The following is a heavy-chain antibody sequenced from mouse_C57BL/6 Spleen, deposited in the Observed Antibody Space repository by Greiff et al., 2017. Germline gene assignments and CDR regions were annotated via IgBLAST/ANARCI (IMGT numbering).Heavy chain of an antibody. V-gene: IGHV1-64*01. CDR3: AREGFDYEAY. D-gene: IGHD2-4*01. CDR2: IHPNSGST. Sequence: VQLQQPGAELVKPGASVKLSCKASGYTFTSYWMHWVKQRPGQGLEWIGMIHPNSGSTNYNEKFKGKATLTVDKSSSTAYMQLSSLTSEDSAVYYCAREGFDYEAYWGQGTLVTVSA. CDR1: GYTFTSYW. J-gene: IGHJ3*01.